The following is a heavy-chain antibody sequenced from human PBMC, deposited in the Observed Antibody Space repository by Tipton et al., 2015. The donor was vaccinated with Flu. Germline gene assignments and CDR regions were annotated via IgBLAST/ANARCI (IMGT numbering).Heavy chain of an antibody. V-gene: IGHV4-34*09. CDR2: INHSGTT. CDR3: ARDYGGNFFIEQ. D-gene: IGHD4-23*01. CDR1: GGSFDVYH. Sequence: TLSLTCDVSGGSFDVYHLNWIRQSPGKGLEWIGEINHSGTTNYNPSLKSRVTISVDTSKNQFSLRLSSVTAADTAVYYCARDYGGNFFIEQWGQGTQVTVSS. J-gene: IGHJ4*01.